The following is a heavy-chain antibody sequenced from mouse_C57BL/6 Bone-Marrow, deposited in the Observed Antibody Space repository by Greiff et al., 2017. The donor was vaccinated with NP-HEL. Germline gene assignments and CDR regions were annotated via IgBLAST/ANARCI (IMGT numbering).Heavy chain of an antibody. CDR1: GYSFTSYW. CDR3: ARSRWGDWYLDV. V-gene: IGHV1-72*01. CDR2: IDPNSGGT. Sequence: QVQLQQSGAELVKPGASVKLSCKASGYSFTSYWMHWVKQRPGRGLEWIGSIDPNSGGTKYNEKFKGKATLTVDKSSSTAYLQLSSLTSEDSAVYYGARSRWGDWYLDVWGTGTAVTVSS. J-gene: IGHJ1*03. D-gene: IGHD2-3*01.